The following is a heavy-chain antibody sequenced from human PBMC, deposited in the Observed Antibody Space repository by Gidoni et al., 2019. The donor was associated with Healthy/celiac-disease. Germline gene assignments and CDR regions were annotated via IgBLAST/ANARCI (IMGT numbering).Heavy chain of an antibody. CDR3: TTGSSGWVDY. CDR1: GFTFSTAW. V-gene: IGHV3-15*01. D-gene: IGHD6-19*01. J-gene: IGHJ4*02. Sequence: EVQLVESGGGLVKPGGSLRLSCEASGFTFSTAWMSWVRQAPGKGLEWVGRIKSKTDGGTTDYAAPVKGRFTISRDDSENTLYLQMNSLKTEDTAVYYCTTGSSGWVDYWGQGTLVTVSS. CDR2: IKSKTDGGTT.